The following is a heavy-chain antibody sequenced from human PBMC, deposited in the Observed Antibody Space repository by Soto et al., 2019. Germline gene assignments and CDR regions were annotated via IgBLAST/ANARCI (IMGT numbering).Heavy chain of an antibody. J-gene: IGHJ4*02. V-gene: IGHV1-18*01. Sequence: GASVKVSCKASCYTFTSYGISWVRQAPGQGLEWMGWISAYNGNTNYAQKFQGRVTMTTDTSTSTAYMELRSLRSDDTAVYYCARESFQWQFDYWGQGTLVTVSS. CDR3: ARESFQWQFDY. D-gene: IGHD6-19*01. CDR2: ISAYNGNT. CDR1: CYTFTSYG.